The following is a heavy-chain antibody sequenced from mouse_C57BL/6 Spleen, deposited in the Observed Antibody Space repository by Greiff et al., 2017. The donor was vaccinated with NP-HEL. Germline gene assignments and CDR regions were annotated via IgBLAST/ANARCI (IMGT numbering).Heavy chain of an antibody. Sequence: EVQLQQSGAELVRPGASVKLSCTASGFNIKDDYMHWVKQRPEQGLEWIGWIDPENGDTEYASKFQGKATIPADTSSNTAYLQLSSLTSEDTAVYYCTNDYDDYAMDYWGQGTSVTVSS. CDR3: TNDYDDYAMDY. CDR1: GFNIKDDY. V-gene: IGHV14-4*01. D-gene: IGHD2-4*01. J-gene: IGHJ4*01. CDR2: IDPENGDT.